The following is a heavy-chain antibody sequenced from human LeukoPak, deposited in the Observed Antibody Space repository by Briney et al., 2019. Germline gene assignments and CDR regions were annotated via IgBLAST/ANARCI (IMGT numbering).Heavy chain of an antibody. D-gene: IGHD3-3*02. V-gene: IGHV3-48*03. CDR2: ISSSGSII. CDR3: ARIGSAAFTDY. J-gene: IGHJ4*01. CDR1: GFTFRSCE. Sequence: GGSLRLSCAASGFTFRSCELSWVRQAPAKGLEWVSYISSSGSIIYYADSVKGRFTISRDNSKNTLFLQMNSLRAEDTAVYYCARIGSAAFTDYWGHGTLVTVSS.